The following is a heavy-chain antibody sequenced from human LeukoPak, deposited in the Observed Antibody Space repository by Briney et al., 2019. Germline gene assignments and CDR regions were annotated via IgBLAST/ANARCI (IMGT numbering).Heavy chain of an antibody. CDR2: IWYDGSNK. Sequence: GGSLRLSCAASGFTFSSYGMHWVRQAPGKGLEWVAVIWYDGSNKYYAGSVKGRSTISRDNSKNTLYLQMNSLRAEDTAVYYCARGSGATTCFDYWGQGTLVTVSS. CDR3: ARGSGATTCFDY. D-gene: IGHD1-26*01. V-gene: IGHV3-33*01. J-gene: IGHJ4*02. CDR1: GFTFSSYG.